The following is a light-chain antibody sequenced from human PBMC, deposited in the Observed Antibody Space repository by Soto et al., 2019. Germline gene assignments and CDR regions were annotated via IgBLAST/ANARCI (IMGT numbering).Light chain of an antibody. J-gene: IGLJ2*01. CDR2: DAT. Sequence: QAVVTQEPSLTVSPGGTVTLTCGTSTGAVTSGHYPYWFQQKPGQAPMTLIDDATNKHSCTPARFSGSLLGGKASLTLSGAQLEDEADYYCFLSFNGARVFGGGTKVTVL. CDR1: TGAVTSGHY. CDR3: FLSFNGARV. V-gene: IGLV7-46*01.